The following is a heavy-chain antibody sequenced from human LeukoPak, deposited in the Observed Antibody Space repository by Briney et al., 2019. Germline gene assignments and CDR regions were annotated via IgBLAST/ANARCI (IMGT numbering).Heavy chain of an antibody. V-gene: IGHV1-2*04. CDR2: INPNSGGT. CDR1: GYTFTGYY. J-gene: IGHJ4*02. D-gene: IGHD3-9*01. CDR3: ARDLGHIYDILTGYYETGFDY. Sequence: ASVKVSCKASGYTFTGYYMHWVRQAPGQGLEWMGWINPNSGGTNYAQKFQGWVTMTRDTSISTAYMELSRLRSDDTAVYYCARDLGHIYDILTGYYETGFDYWGRGTLVTVSS.